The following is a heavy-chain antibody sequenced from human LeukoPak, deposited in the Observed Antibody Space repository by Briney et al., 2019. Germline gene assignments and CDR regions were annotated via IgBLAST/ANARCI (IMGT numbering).Heavy chain of an antibody. CDR3: AKDWHILTGRNCFDP. CDR2: VSSYNGDT. CDR1: GYTFTNYG. Sequence: ASVKVSCKASGYTFTNYGISWVRQAPGQGLEWMGWVSSYNGDTNYAQKFRGRVTMSTDTSTSTAYMDLRSLRFDDTAIYYCAKDWHILTGRNCFDPWGQGTLVTVSS. V-gene: IGHV1-18*01. D-gene: IGHD3-9*01. J-gene: IGHJ5*02.